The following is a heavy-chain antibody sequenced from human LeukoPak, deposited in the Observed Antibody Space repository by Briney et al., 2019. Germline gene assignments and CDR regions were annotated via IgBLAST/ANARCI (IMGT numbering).Heavy chain of an antibody. CDR3: ARESWALIAAAGHFDY. CDR2: IYTSGST. V-gene: IGHV4-4*07. D-gene: IGHD6-13*01. CDR1: GGSISSYY. Sequence: SETLSLTCTVSGGSISSYYWSWTRQPAGKGLEWIGRIYTSGSTNYNPSLKSRVTMSVDTSKNQFSLKLSSVTAADTAVYYCARESWALIAAAGHFDYWGQGTLVTVSS. J-gene: IGHJ4*02.